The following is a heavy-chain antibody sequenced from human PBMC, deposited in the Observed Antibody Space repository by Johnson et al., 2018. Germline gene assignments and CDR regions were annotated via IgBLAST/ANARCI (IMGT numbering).Heavy chain of an antibody. D-gene: IGHD5-24*01. CDR3: ARDEGRDGYNYVPH. J-gene: IGHJ1*01. V-gene: IGHV3-33*08. Sequence: QVQLVQSGGGVVQPGRSLRLSCAASGFIISSYGMHWVRQAPGKGLEWVAVIWFDGTKKYHADSVKGRFTISRDNSKNTLYLQMNSLRAEDTAVYYCARDEGRDGYNYVPHWGQGTLVTVSS. CDR2: IWFDGTKK. CDR1: GFIISSYG.